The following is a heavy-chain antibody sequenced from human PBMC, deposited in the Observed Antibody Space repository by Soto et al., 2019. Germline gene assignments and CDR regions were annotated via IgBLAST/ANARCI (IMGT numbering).Heavy chain of an antibody. CDR1: GGSISGCY. Sequence: SETLSLTCSVSGGSISGCYWSWIRQSPGKGLEWLGYVYYTGSTNYSPSLRSRVSISVDTSKNEFSLRLSSVTAADTAVYFCARSVAVPGAHIDYWGQGTKVT. J-gene: IGHJ4*02. CDR2: VYYTGST. D-gene: IGHD6-19*01. V-gene: IGHV4-59*01. CDR3: ARSVAVPGAHIDY.